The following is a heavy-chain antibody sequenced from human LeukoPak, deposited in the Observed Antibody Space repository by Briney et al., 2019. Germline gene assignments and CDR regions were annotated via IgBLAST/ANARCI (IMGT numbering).Heavy chain of an antibody. J-gene: IGHJ4*02. D-gene: IGHD2-2*01. CDR2: IRSKAYGGTT. CDR1: GFTVSSNY. CDR3: TRGGGIVVVPATSFDY. Sequence: GGSLRLSCAASGFTVSSNYMSWVRQAPGKGLEWVGFIRSKAYGGTTEYAASVKGRFTISRDDSKSIAYLQMNSLKTEDTAVYYCTRGGGIVVVPATSFDYWGQGTLVTVSS. V-gene: IGHV3-49*04.